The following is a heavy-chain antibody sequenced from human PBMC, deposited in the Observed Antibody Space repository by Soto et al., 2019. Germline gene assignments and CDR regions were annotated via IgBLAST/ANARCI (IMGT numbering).Heavy chain of an antibody. CDR2: IYYSGST. D-gene: IGHD3-10*01. V-gene: IGHV4-59*01. CDR1: GGSISSYY. CDR3: AREGSGSGTQGGHWFDP. Sequence: QVQLQESGPGLMKPSETLSLTCTVSGGSISSYYWSWIRQPPGKGLEWIGYIYYSGSTNYNPSLKSRVTISVDTAKNQFSLKLCSVTAADTAVCYCAREGSGSGTQGGHWFDPWGQGTLVTVSS. J-gene: IGHJ5*02.